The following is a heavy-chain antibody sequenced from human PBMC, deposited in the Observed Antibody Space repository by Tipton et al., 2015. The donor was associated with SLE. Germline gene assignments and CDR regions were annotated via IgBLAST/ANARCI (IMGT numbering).Heavy chain of an antibody. CDR3: ANTEERLSRREPSLFDP. D-gene: IGHD1-14*01. V-gene: IGHV3-21*01. CDR2: ISSSSSYI. CDR1: GFTFSSYS. J-gene: IGHJ5*02. Sequence: SLRLSCAASGFTFSSYSMNWVRQAPGKGLEWVSSISSSSSYIYYADSVKGRFTISRDNAKNSLYLQMNSLRAEDTAVYYCANTEERLSRREPSLFDPWGQGTLVTVSS.